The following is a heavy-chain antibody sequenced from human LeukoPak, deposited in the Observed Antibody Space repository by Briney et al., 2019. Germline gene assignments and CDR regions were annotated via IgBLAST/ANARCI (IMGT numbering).Heavy chain of an antibody. CDR2: ISGSGGST. CDR3: AKATAGYCSGGSCSGYYFDY. D-gene: IGHD2-15*01. CDR1: GFTFSSYA. J-gene: IGHJ4*02. V-gene: IGHV3-23*01. Sequence: PGGSLRLSCAASGFTFSSYAMSWVRQAPGKGLEWVPAISGSGGSTYYADSVKGRFTISRDNSKNTLYLQMNSLRAEDTAVYYCAKATAGYCSGGSCSGYYFDYWGQGTLVTVSS.